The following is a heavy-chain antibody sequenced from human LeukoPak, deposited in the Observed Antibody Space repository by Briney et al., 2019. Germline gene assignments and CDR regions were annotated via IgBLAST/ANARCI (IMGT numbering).Heavy chain of an antibody. CDR1: GFTFDDYA. CDR2: ISWNSGSI. Sequence: GRSLRLSCAASGFTFDDYAMHWVRQAPGKGLEWVSGISWNSGSIGYADSVKGRFTISRDNAKNSLYLQMNSLRAEDTAVYYCARDSGSYYIDYWGQGTLVTVSS. J-gene: IGHJ4*02. CDR3: ARDSGSYYIDY. D-gene: IGHD1-26*01. V-gene: IGHV3-9*01.